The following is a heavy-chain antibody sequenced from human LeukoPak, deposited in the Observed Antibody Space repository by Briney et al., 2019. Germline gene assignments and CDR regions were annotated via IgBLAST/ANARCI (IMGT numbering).Heavy chain of an antibody. CDR3: AESPRLYDAFDI. CDR2: ISGSGGST. CDR1: GFTFSSYA. J-gene: IGHJ3*02. V-gene: IGHV3-23*01. Sequence: GGSLRLSCAASGFTFSSYAMSWVRQAPGKGLEWVSAISGSGGSTYYADSVKGRFTISRDNSKNTLYLQMNSLRAEDTAVYYCAESPRLYDAFDIWGQGTMVTVSS.